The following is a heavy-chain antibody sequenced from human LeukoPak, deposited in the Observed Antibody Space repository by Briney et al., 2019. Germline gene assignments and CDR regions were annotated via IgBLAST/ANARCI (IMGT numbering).Heavy chain of an antibody. D-gene: IGHD6-13*01. CDR3: ARAKQQPYPSFDY. V-gene: IGHV1-69*06. CDR1: GGTFSSYA. Sequence: GASVKVSCKASGGTFSSYAISWVRQAPGQGLEWMGGIIPIFGTANYAQKFQGRVTITADKSTSTAYVELSSLRSEDTAVYYCARAKQQPYPSFDYWGQGTLVTVSS. J-gene: IGHJ4*02. CDR2: IIPIFGTA.